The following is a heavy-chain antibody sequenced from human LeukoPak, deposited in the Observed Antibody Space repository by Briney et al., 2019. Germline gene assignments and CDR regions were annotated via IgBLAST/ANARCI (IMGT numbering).Heavy chain of an antibody. J-gene: IGHJ6*02. CDR2: IYSGGST. CDR3: ARGPLRFLTDV. CDR1: GFTVSSNY. V-gene: IGHV3-66*01. D-gene: IGHD3-3*01. Sequence: GGSLRLSRAASGFTVSSNYMSWVRQAPGKGLEWVSVIYSGGSTYYAGSVKGRFIISRDNSKNTLYLQMNSLRAEDTAVYYCARGPLRFLTDVWGQGTTVTVSS.